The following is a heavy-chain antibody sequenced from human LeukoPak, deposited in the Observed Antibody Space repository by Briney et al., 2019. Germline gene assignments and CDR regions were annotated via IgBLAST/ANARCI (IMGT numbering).Heavy chain of an antibody. CDR1: GGSISSGSYY. D-gene: IGHD3-22*01. CDR2: IYTSGST. CDR3: ARGQYTMINWGIDP. V-gene: IGHV4-61*02. Sequence: TLSLTCTVSGGSISSGSYYWSWIRQPAGKGLEWIGRIYTSGSTNYNPSLKSRVTISVDTSKNQFSLKLSSVAAADTAVYYCARGQYTMINWGIDPWGQGTLVTVSS. J-gene: IGHJ5*02.